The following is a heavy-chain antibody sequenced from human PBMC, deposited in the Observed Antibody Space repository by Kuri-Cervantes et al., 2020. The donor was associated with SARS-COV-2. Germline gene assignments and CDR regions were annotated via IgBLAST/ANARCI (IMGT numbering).Heavy chain of an antibody. CDR2: ISSSSYI. J-gene: IGHJ4*02. CDR3: ARVGDYDILTDDC. V-gene: IGHV3-21*01. D-gene: IGHD3-9*01. Sequence: LSLTCAASGFTFSSYSMNWVRQAPGKGLEWVSSISSSSYIYYADSVKGRFTISRDNAKNSLYLQMNSLRAEDTAVYYCARVGDYDILTDDCWGQGTLVTVSS. CDR1: GFTFSSYS.